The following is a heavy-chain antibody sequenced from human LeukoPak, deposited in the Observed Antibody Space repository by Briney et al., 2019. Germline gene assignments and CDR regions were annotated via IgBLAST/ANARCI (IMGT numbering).Heavy chain of an antibody. CDR1: GGSISSYY. J-gene: IGHJ3*02. CDR2: IYTSGST. D-gene: IGHD1-26*01. Sequence: SETLSLTCTVSGGSISSYYWSWIRQPAGKGLEWIGRIYTSGSTNYNPSLKSRVTMSVDTSKNQFSLKLSSVTAADTAVCYCARNGQEWELLQSFPDAFDIWGQGTMVTVSS. V-gene: IGHV4-4*07. CDR3: ARNGQEWELLQSFPDAFDI.